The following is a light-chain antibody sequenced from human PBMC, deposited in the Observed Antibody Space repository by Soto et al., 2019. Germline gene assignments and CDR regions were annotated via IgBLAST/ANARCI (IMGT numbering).Light chain of an antibody. V-gene: IGKV2-28*01. CDR2: LGS. CDR1: QSLLHSNGYNY. J-gene: IGKJ5*01. Sequence: DIVMTQSPLSLPVTPGEPASISCRSSQSLLHSNGYNYLDWYLQKPGQSPQLLIYLGSNRASGVPDRFSGSGSGTDFTLTISSLEPEDFAVYYCQQRSHWPITFGQGTRLEIK. CDR3: QQRSHWPIT.